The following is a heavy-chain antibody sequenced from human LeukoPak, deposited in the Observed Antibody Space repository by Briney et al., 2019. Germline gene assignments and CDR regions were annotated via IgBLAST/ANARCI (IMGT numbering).Heavy chain of an antibody. CDR2: IKQDGSEK. V-gene: IGHV3-7*01. Sequence: PGGSLRLSCAASGFTFSSYAMSWVRQAPGKGLEWVANIKQDGSEKYYVDSVKGRFTISRDNAKNSLYLQMNSLRAEDTAVYYCARVAAARRYYYYYYMDVWGKGTTVTVSS. CDR1: GFTFSSYA. CDR3: ARVAAARRYYYYYYMDV. D-gene: IGHD6-13*01. J-gene: IGHJ6*03.